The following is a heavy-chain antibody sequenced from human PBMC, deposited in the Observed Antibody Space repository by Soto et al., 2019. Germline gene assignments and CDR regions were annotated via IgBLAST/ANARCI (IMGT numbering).Heavy chain of an antibody. CDR1: VFTFGAYT. J-gene: IGHJ3*02. CDR3: ARDGYSGRSDGFDI. Sequence: QMHLVESGGGVVQPGGSLRLSCAASVFTFGAYTMHWVRQAPGKGLEWVTDISYDGNRERYTDPVKGRFAVSRDNPKSTVYLQMNSLRPEDTAVYYCARDGYSGRSDGFDIWGQGTMVTVSS. V-gene: IGHV3-30*09. CDR2: ISYDGNRE. D-gene: IGHD1-26*01.